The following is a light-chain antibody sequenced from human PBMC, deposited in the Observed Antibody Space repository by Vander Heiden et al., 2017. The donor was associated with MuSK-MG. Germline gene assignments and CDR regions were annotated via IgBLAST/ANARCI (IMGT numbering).Light chain of an antibody. CDR3: QQSDSTLLG. Sequence: DIQMTQSPSSLSASVGDRVTITCRASQSISSYLNWYQQKPGKAPKLLIYAASSLQSGVPSRFSGSGSGTDFTLTISRLQPEDFATYYCQQSDSTLLGFGQGTRLEIK. V-gene: IGKV1-39*01. J-gene: IGKJ5*01. CDR2: AAS. CDR1: QSISSY.